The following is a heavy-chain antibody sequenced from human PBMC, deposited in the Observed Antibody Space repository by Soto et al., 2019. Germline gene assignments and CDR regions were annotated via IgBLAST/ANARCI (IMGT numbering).Heavy chain of an antibody. V-gene: IGHV1-69*13. Sequence: ASVKVSCKASGGTFSSYRINWVRQAPGQGLEWVGGIVPIYRTADYAQKFQGRVTMTADESARTSYMELRSLKSQDTAVYYCVRDSGAKLSSSWGRGTLVTVSS. CDR1: GGTFSSYR. D-gene: IGHD6-13*01. J-gene: IGHJ2*01. CDR3: VRDSGAKLSSS. CDR2: IVPIYRTA.